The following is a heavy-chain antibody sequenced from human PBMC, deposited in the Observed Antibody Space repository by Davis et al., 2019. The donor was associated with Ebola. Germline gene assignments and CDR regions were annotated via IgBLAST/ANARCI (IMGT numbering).Heavy chain of an antibody. V-gene: IGHV3-21*01. CDR2: ISSSSNYI. CDR1: GFIFSSNS. Sequence: GGSLRLSCAASGFIFSSNSMNCVRQAPGKGLEWVSFISSSSNYIYYADSVKGRFTVSRDNAKNSLYLQMNSLRAEDTAVYYCVRDPALVVTGGGWFFGLWGRGTLVTVSS. J-gene: IGHJ2*01. CDR3: VRDPALVVTGGGWFFGL. D-gene: IGHD2-21*02.